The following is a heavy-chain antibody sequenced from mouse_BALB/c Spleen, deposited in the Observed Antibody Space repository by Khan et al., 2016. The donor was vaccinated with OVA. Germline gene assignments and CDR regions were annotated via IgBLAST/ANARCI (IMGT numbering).Heavy chain of an antibody. CDR1: GFSLSNYG. J-gene: IGHJ4*01. Sequence: VELVESGPGLVAPSQSLSITCTVSGFSLSNYGVNWVRQPPGKGLEWLGIIWAGGSTNYNSALMSKLSIRKDNAKSQVFLKMNSLQIDDTAMYYCARETAYYGNYEAMDYWGQGTSVTVSS. D-gene: IGHD2-10*01. V-gene: IGHV2-9*02. CDR2: IWAGGST. CDR3: ARETAYYGNYEAMDY.